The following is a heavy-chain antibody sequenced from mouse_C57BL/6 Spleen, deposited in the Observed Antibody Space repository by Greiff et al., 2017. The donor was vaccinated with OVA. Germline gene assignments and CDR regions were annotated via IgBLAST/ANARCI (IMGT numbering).Heavy chain of an antibody. Sequence: EVQLQQSGPELVKPGALVKIPCKASGYTFTDYNMDWVKQSHGKSLEWIGDINPNNGGTIYNQKFKGKATLTVDKSSSTAYMELRSLTSEDTAVYYCARSGYYGPYYFDYWGQGTTLTVSS. D-gene: IGHD1-1*01. CDR3: ARSGYYGPYYFDY. V-gene: IGHV1-18*01. J-gene: IGHJ2*01. CDR1: GYTFTDYN. CDR2: INPNNGGT.